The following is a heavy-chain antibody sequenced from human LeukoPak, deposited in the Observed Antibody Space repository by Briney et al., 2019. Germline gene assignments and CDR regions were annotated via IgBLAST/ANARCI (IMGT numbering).Heavy chain of an antibody. CDR3: ARHAISDQWFGEYYYYYYYMDV. Sequence: SETLSLTCAVYGGSFSGYYWSWIRQPPGKGLEWIGEINHSGSTNYNPSLKSRVTISVDTSKNQFSLKLSSVTAADTAVYYCARHAISDQWFGEYYYYYYYMDVWGKGTTVTISS. CDR2: INHSGST. CDR1: GGSFSGYY. V-gene: IGHV4-34*01. J-gene: IGHJ6*03. D-gene: IGHD3-10*01.